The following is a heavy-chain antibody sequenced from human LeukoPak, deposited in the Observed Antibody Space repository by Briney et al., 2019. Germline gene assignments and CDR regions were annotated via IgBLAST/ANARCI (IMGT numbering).Heavy chain of an antibody. CDR2: INPNSGGT. V-gene: IGHV1-2*02. D-gene: IGHD6-25*01. J-gene: IGHJ5*02. CDR3: ARERLRKSGFDP. CDR1: GYTFTGYY. Sequence: ASVEVSCKASGYTFTGYYMHWVRQAPGQGLEWMGWINPNSGGTNYAQKFQGRVTMTRDTSISTAYMELSRLRSDDTAVYYCARERLRKSGFDPWGQGTLVTVSS.